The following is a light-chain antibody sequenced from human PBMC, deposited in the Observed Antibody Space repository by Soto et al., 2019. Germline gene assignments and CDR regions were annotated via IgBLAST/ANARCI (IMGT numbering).Light chain of an antibody. CDR2: GAS. CDR1: QSVSSSY. CDR3: QQYGSSPGIT. Sequence: EIVLTQSPGTLSLSPGERATLSCRASQSVSSSYLAWYQQKPGQAPRLLIYGASGRATGIPDRFSGSGSGTDSTLTISRLEPEDFAVYYCQQYGSSPGITFGQGTRLEIK. V-gene: IGKV3-20*01. J-gene: IGKJ5*01.